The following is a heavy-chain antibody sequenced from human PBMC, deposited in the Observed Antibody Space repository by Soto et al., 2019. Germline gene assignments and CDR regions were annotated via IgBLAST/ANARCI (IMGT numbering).Heavy chain of an antibody. Sequence: QVQLVESGGGVVQPGRSLRLSCVASGFTFSSYAMHWVRQAPGKGLEWVAVISYDGSNKYYADSVKGRFTISRDNSKNTLYLQMNSLRAEDTAVYYCARDPSTGYSSGWVLDYWGQGTLVTVSS. CDR1: GFTFSSYA. V-gene: IGHV3-30-3*01. CDR3: ARDPSTGYSSGWVLDY. J-gene: IGHJ4*02. CDR2: ISYDGSNK. D-gene: IGHD6-19*01.